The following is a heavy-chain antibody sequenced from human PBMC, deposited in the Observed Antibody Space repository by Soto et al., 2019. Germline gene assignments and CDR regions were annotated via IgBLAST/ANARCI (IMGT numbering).Heavy chain of an antibody. J-gene: IGHJ4*02. CDR3: AKEVIAARPYYFDY. D-gene: IGHD6-6*01. V-gene: IGHV3-23*01. CDR1: GFTFSSYA. Sequence: EVHLLESGGGLVQPGGSLRLSCAASGFTFSSYAVSWARQTPGKGLEWVSTISASGAYTYYADSVKGRFTISRDNSKNTLYLQMRSLRACDTATYYCAKEVIAARPYYFDYWGQGTLVTVSS. CDR2: ISASGAYT.